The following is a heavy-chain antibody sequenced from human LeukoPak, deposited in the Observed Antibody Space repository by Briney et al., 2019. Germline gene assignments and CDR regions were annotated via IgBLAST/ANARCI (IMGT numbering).Heavy chain of an antibody. CDR1: GFTFSTYG. CDR3: ARKGGSGDYGVNY. D-gene: IGHD4-17*01. CDR2: IWYDGSNK. V-gene: IGHV3-33*01. Sequence: PGRSLRLSCAASGFTFSTYGMHWVRQAPGKGLEWVAVIWYDGSNKYYADSVKGRFTISRDNSKNTLYLQMNSLRAEDTAVYYCARKGGSGDYGVNYWGQGTLVTVSS. J-gene: IGHJ4*02.